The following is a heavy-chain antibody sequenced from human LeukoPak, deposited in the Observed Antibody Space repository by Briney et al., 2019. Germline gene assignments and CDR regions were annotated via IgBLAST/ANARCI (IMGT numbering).Heavy chain of an antibody. D-gene: IGHD3-10*01. CDR1: GFTFSTYG. J-gene: IGHJ4*02. Sequence: TGGSLRLSCAASGFTFSTYGMHWVCQAPGKGLEWVAVISNDGTIKYYADSVKGRFTVSRDNSKNTVYLQMNSLRAEDTAVYYCAKGIRGRRGYLGDYWGQGTLVTVSS. V-gene: IGHV3-30*18. CDR3: AKGIRGRRGYLGDY. CDR2: ISNDGTIK.